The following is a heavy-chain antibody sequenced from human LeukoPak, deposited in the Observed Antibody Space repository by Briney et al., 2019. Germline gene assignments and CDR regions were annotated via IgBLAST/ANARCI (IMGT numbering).Heavy chain of an antibody. CDR1: GFTLSSYA. Sequence: GSLRLSCAASGFTLSSYAMSWVRQPPGKGLEWIGEINHSGSTNYNPSLKSRVTISVDTSKNQFSLKLSSVTAADTAVYSCARLSGPALYGSGSHFVDVWGKGTTVTISS. V-gene: IGHV4-34*01. D-gene: IGHD3-10*01. CDR3: ARLSGPALYGSGSHFVDV. J-gene: IGHJ6*04. CDR2: INHSGST.